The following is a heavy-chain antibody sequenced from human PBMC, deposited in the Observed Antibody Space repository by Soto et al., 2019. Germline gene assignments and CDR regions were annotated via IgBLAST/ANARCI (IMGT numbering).Heavy chain of an antibody. CDR2: IYPGDSDT. J-gene: IGHJ4*02. V-gene: IGHV5-51*01. CDR3: ARQIYDSDTGPNFQYYFDS. D-gene: IGHD3-22*01. CDR1: GYTFASYW. Sequence: GESLKISCKGSGYTFASYWIAWVRQMPGKGLEWMGIIYPGDSDTRYNPSFQGQVTISVTKSITTVFLQWSSLRASDTAMYYCARQIYDSDTGPNFQYYFDSWGQGTPVTVSS.